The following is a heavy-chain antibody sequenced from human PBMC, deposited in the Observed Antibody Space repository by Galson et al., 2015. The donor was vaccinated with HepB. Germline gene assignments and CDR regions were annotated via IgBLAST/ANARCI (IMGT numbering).Heavy chain of an antibody. D-gene: IGHD3-22*01. CDR2: IKSKTDGGTT. V-gene: IGHV3-15*07. J-gene: IGHJ3*02. Sequence: SLRLSCAASGFVFSNAWMNWVRQAPGKGLEWVGHIKSKTDGGTTDYAAPVKGRFTISRDDSKNTLYLQVNSLKTEDTAMYYCSTTYYYDSYGVFDIWGQGTLVTVSS. CDR1: GFVFSNAW. CDR3: STTYYYDSYGVFDI.